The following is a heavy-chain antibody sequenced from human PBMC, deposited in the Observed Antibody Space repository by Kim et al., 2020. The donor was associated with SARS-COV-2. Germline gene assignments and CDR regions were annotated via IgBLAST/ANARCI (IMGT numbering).Heavy chain of an antibody. V-gene: IGHV3-23*01. J-gene: IGHJ3*02. Sequence: GGSLRLSCAASGFTFSSYAMSWVRQAPGKGLEWVSAISGSGGSTYYADSVKGRFTISRDNSKNTLYLQMNSLRAEDTAVYYCAKDHLYCSSTSCPPDAFDIWGQGTMVTVSS. CDR2: ISGSGGST. D-gene: IGHD2-2*01. CDR1: GFTFSSYA. CDR3: AKDHLYCSSTSCPPDAFDI.